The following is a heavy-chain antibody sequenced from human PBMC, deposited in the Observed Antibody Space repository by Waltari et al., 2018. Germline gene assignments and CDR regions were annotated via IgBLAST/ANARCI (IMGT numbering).Heavy chain of an antibody. V-gene: IGHV3-74*01. CDR2: SKSDGSST. CDR3: ARESQRWLQLNAFDI. J-gene: IGHJ3*02. Sequence: EVQLVESGGGLVQPGGSLRLSCAASGFTFSSYWMHWVRQAPGKGLVWVSRSKSDGSSTSYADSGKGRFTMSRDNAKNTLYLQMNRLRAEDTAVYYCARESQRWLQLNAFDIWGQGTMVTVSS. D-gene: IGHD5-12*01. CDR1: GFTFSSYW.